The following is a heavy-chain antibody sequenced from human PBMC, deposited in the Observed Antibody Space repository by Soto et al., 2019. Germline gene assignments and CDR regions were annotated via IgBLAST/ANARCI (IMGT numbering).Heavy chain of an antibody. CDR1: GGSISSGGYY. D-gene: IGHD1-26*01. V-gene: IGHV4-31*03. Sequence: QVQLQESGPGLVKPSQTLSLTCTVSGGSISSGGYYWSWIRQHPGKGLEWIGYIYYSGSTYYNPSRKRRVPIAVDTSKNQFSLKLSSVTAADTAVYYCAGIYSGSPGGTLRYWGQGTLVTVSS. CDR2: IYYSGST. J-gene: IGHJ4*02. CDR3: AGIYSGSPGGTLRY.